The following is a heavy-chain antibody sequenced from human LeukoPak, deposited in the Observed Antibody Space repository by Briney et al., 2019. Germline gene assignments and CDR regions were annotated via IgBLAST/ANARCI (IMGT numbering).Heavy chain of an antibody. CDR3: ARDENNSGIPS. CDR2: IYYSGST. J-gene: IGHJ4*02. D-gene: IGHD4-23*01. CDR1: GGSISSYY. Sequence: PSETLSLTCTVSGGSISSYYWSWIRQPPGKGLEWIGYIYYSGSTYYNPSLKSRVTISVDTSKNQFSLKLSSVTAADTAVYYCARDENNSGIPSWGQGTLVTVSS. V-gene: IGHV4-59*12.